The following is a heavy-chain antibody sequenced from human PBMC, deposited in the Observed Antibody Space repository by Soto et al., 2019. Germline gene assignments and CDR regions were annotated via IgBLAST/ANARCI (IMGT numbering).Heavy chain of an antibody. Sequence: ASVKVSCKASGYTFTSYGISWVRQAPGQGLEWMGWISAYNGNTNYAQKLQGRVTMTTDTSTSTAYMELRSLRSDDTAVYYCARGGVELLWLGELQDWFDPWGQGTLVTVSS. CDR3: ARGGVELLWLGELQDWFDP. CDR1: GYTFTSYG. J-gene: IGHJ5*02. CDR2: ISAYNGNT. D-gene: IGHD3-10*01. V-gene: IGHV1-18*01.